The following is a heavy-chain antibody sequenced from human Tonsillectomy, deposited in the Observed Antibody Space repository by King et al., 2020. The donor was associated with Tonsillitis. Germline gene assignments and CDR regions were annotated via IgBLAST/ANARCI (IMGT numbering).Heavy chain of an antibody. CDR1: EIPFSRST. CDR3: AREKRLYDAFDI. V-gene: IGHV3-30-3*01. J-gene: IGHJ3*02. CDR2: LSYDGSNK. Sequence: VQLVESGGGVVQPGRSLRLSCAASEIPFSRSTIHWVRQAPGKGLECVALLSYDGSNKYYAASVRGRFTVSSDNSRNTMYLQMDSLRVEDTAVYYCAREKRLYDAFDIWGQGTVVFVSS.